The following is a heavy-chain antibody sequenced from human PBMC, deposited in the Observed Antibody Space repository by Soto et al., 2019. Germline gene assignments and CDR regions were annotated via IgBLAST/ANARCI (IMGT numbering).Heavy chain of an antibody. J-gene: IGHJ4*02. V-gene: IGHV1-18*01. CDR2: ISAYNGNT. D-gene: IGHD3-10*01. Sequence: QVQLVQSGAEVKKPGASVKVSCKASGYTFTSYGISWVRQAPGQGLEWMGWISAYNGNTNYAQKLQGRVTMTTNTGXTLXSTQHRGRFNRTTEKPVGLARXELRCLRFGDAAVYYCARDLSPEIYCSGGSCYSDYWGQGTLVTVSS. CDR3: LARXELRCLRFGDAAVYYCARDLSPEIYCSGGSCYSDY. CDR1: GYTFTSYG.